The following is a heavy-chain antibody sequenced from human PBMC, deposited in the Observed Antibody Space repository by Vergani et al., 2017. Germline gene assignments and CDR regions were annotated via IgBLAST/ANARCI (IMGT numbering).Heavy chain of an antibody. V-gene: IGHV3-53*04. D-gene: IGHD3-9*01. CDR3: ASGIPYDILTGYPYYFDY. Sequence: EVQLVESGGGLVQPGGSLRLSCAASGFTVSSNYMSWVRQAPGKGLEWVSVIYSGGSTFYADSVKGRFTISRDNSKNTLYLQMNSLRAEDTAVYYCASGIPYDILTGYPYYFDYWGQGTLVTVSS. J-gene: IGHJ4*02. CDR1: GFTVSSNY. CDR2: IYSGGST.